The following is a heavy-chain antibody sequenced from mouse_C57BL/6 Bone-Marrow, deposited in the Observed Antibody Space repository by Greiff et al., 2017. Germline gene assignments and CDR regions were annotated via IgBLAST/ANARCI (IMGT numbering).Heavy chain of an antibody. CDR3: ARPIYYGNYGFAY. J-gene: IGHJ3*01. Sequence: EVKLVESGPGLVKPSQSLSLTCSVTGYSITSGYYWNWIRQFPGNKLEWMGYISDDGSNNYNPSLKNRISITRDTSKNQFFLKLNSVTTEDTATYYCARPIYYGNYGFAYWGQGTLVTVSA. D-gene: IGHD2-1*01. V-gene: IGHV3-6*01. CDR1: GYSITSGYY. CDR2: ISDDGSN.